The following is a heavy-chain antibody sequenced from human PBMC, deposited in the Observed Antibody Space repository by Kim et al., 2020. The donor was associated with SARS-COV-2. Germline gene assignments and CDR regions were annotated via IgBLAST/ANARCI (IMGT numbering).Heavy chain of an antibody. J-gene: IGHJ4*02. D-gene: IGHD6-19*01. CDR1: GFTFSSYA. CDR3: AKDPGRRGSGWYAY. Sequence: VGSLRLSCAASGFTFSSYAMSWVRQAPGKGLEWVSVIYSGGSSTYYADSVKGRFTISRDNSKNTLYLQMNSLRAEDTAVYYCAKDPGRRGSGWYAYWGQGTLVTVSS. CDR2: IYSGGSST. V-gene: IGHV3-23*03.